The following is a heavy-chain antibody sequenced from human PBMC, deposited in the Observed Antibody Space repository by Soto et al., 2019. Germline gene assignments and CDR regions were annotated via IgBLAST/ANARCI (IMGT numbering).Heavy chain of an antibody. V-gene: IGHV5-51*01. D-gene: IGHD2-21*02. CDR3: ATPGGRDFNAFDV. Sequence: GESLKISCKGSVYTLTRNWIGWVRQMPGKGLEWMGIIFPIDSDTRYSPSSQGQVTISADNSISTAYLQWSSLKASDTAIYYCATPGGRDFNAFDVWGKGTMVTVSS. CDR2: IFPIDSDT. J-gene: IGHJ3*01. CDR1: VYTLTRNW.